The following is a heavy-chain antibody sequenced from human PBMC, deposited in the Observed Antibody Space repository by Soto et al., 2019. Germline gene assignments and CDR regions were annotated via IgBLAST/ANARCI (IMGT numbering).Heavy chain of an antibody. CDR3: ARHFFSVAQPATAYGSGSYSFAPYDY. D-gene: IGHD3-10*01. J-gene: IGHJ4*02. Sequence: PGESLRISCKGSGCSFTSYWISWVRHMPGKGLEWMGRIDPSDSYTNYSPSFQGHVTISADKSISTAYLQWSSLKASDTAMYYCARHFFSVAQPATAYGSGSYSFAPYDYWGQGTLVTVSS. V-gene: IGHV5-10-1*01. CDR1: GCSFTSYW. CDR2: IDPSDSYT.